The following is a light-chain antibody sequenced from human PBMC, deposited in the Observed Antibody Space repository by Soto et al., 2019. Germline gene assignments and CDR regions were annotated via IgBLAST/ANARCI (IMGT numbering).Light chain of an antibody. CDR3: QQSYSAPPT. CDR1: QSISSY. Sequence: DIQMTQSPSSLSASVGDRVTITCRASQSISSYLNWYQQKPGKAPKFLIYVAYSLHSGVQSRFSGSGSGTDFTLTIRSLQPEDFATYYCQQSYSAPPTFGQGTKVDIK. J-gene: IGKJ1*01. CDR2: VAY. V-gene: IGKV1-39*01.